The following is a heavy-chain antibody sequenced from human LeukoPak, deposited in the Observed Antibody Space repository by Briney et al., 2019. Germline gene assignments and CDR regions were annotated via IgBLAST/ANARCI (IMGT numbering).Heavy chain of an antibody. Sequence: GESLKISCKGSGYSFSSYWIGWVRQMPGKGLEWMGIIYPGDSDTRYSPSFQGQVTISADKSISTAYLRWSSLKASDTAMYYCATAYYYDSSGYYYGMDVWGQGTTVTVSS. CDR1: GYSFSSYW. D-gene: IGHD3-22*01. V-gene: IGHV5-51*01. J-gene: IGHJ6*02. CDR2: IYPGDSDT. CDR3: ATAYYYDSSGYYYGMDV.